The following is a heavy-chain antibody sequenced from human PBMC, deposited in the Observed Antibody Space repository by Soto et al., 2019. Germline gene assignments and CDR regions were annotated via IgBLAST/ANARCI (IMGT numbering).Heavy chain of an antibody. Sequence: SVKVSCKTSGVTFTNDVITWVRQAPGQGLEWMGRIIPLLDTAKYAQKFQGRVTITRDTSASTAYMELNSLRSDDTAVYYCARSGSFPYYYYGLDVWGQGTTVTVSS. CDR2: IIPLLDTA. CDR1: GVTFTNDV. D-gene: IGHD1-26*01. CDR3: ARSGSFPYYYYGLDV. V-gene: IGHV1-69*04. J-gene: IGHJ6*02.